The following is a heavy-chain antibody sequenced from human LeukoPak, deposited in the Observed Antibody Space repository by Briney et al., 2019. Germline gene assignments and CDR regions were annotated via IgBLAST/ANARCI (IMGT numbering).Heavy chain of an antibody. CDR1: EFTFRSYW. V-gene: IGHV3-21*01. Sequence: PGGSLRLSCAASEFTFRSYWMHWVRQAPGKGLEYVSSISSSSSHIYYADSVKGRFTISRDNAKNSLYLQMNSLRAEDTAVYYCASEGIYSTTDNFDYWGQGTLVTVSS. CDR3: ASEGIYSTTDNFDY. CDR2: ISSSSSHI. J-gene: IGHJ4*02. D-gene: IGHD6-13*01.